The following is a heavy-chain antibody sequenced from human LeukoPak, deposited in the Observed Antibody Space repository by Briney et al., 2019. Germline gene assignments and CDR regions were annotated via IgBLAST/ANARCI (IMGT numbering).Heavy chain of an antibody. CDR2: IYYSGST. Sequence: PSETLSLTCTVSGGSISSGDYYWSWIRQPPGKGLEWIGYIYYSGSTNYNPSLESRVTISVDTSKNQFSLKLSSVTAADTAVYYCAREKGTDAFDIWGQGTMVTVSS. J-gene: IGHJ3*02. CDR3: AREKGTDAFDI. V-gene: IGHV4-61*08. D-gene: IGHD1-1*01. CDR1: GGSISSGDYY.